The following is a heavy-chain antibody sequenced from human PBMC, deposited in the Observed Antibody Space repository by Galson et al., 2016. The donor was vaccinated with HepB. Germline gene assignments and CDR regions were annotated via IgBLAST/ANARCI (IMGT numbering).Heavy chain of an antibody. CDR3: ARCATFYDYVWGTDRPGYFDH. V-gene: IGHV3-53*01. Sequence: SLRLSCAGSGFSVRSDYMTWVRQAPKRGLEWVAVMYRGGSTYYADSVRGRFHISRDKSKNTLYLDMSSLRAEDTAIYFCARCATFYDYVWGTDRPGYFDHWGQGTPVTVSS. J-gene: IGHJ4*02. D-gene: IGHD3-16*02. CDR2: MYRGGST. CDR1: GFSVRSDY.